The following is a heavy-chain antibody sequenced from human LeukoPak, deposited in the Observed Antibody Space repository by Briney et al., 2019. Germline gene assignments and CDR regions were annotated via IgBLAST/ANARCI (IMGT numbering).Heavy chain of an antibody. Sequence: PGGSLRLSCAASGITFSSYWMSWVRQAPGKGLEWVANIKQDGSEKYYVDSVKGRLTISRDNAKNSLYLQMNSLRAEDTAVYYCARQDRQLAVDYWGQGTLVTVSS. CDR1: GITFSSYW. J-gene: IGHJ4*02. V-gene: IGHV3-7*01. D-gene: IGHD6-6*01. CDR3: ARQDRQLAVDY. CDR2: IKQDGSEK.